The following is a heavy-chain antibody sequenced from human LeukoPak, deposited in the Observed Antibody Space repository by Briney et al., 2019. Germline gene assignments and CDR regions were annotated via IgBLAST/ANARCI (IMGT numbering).Heavy chain of an antibody. CDR2: ISGSGGST. J-gene: IGHJ4*02. CDR3: ALMQVPAATPYLYYFDY. V-gene: IGHV3-23*01. D-gene: IGHD2-2*01. CDR1: GFTFSSYA. Sequence: PGGSLRLSCAASGFTFSSYAMSWVRQAPGKGLEWVSAISGSGGSTYYADSVKGRFTISRDNSKNTLYLQMNSLRAEDTAVYYCALMQVPAATPYLYYFDYWGQGTLVTVSS.